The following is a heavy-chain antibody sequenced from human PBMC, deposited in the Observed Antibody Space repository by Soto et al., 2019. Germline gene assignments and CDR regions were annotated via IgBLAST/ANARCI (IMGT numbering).Heavy chain of an antibody. CDR2: INHSGST. Sequence: QVQLQQWGAGLLKPSETLSLTCAVYGGSFSGYYWSWIRQPPGKGLEWIGEINHSGSTNYNPSLKSRVTISVDTPKNQFSLTLSSVTAADTALYYCARVKWTAWYFEVWGRGTLVTVSS. D-gene: IGHD2-21*02. CDR3: ARVKWTAWYFEV. CDR1: GGSFSGYY. J-gene: IGHJ2*01. V-gene: IGHV4-34*01.